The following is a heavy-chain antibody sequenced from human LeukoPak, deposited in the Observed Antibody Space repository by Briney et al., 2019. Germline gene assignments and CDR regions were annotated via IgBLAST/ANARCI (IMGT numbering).Heavy chain of an antibody. D-gene: IGHD2-15*01. J-gene: IGHJ3*02. CDR1: GFTFDDYA. CDR2: ISWNSGSI. V-gene: IGHV3-9*01. Sequence: PGGSLRLSCAASGFTFDDYAMHWVRQAPGKGLEWVSGISWNSGSIGYADSVKGRFTISRDNAKNSLYLQMNSLRAEDTALYYCAKDMFAGSGGSYDAFDIWGQGTMVTVSS. CDR3: AKDMFAGSGGSYDAFDI.